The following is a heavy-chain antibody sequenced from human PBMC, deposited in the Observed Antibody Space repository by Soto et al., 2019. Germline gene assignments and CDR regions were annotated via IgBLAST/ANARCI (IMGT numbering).Heavy chain of an antibody. J-gene: IGHJ5*02. CDR3: ARQRTVYFARPGDWLDP. D-gene: IGHD3-9*01. V-gene: IGHV4-30-4*01. CDR2: IYYSGNI. CDR1: GASISSADYF. Sequence: QVQLQESGPGLVKPSQTLSLTCTVSGASISSADYFWSWIRQPPGQGLEWIGYIYYSGNIFYNPSPESRVTISVDTSKNQFSLKLTSVTAADTAVYYCARQRTVYFARPGDWLDPWGQGTLVTVSS.